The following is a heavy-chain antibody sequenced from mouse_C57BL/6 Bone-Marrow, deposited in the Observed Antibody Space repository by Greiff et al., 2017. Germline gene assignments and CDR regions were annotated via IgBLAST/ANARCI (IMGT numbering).Heavy chain of an antibody. D-gene: IGHD1-1*01. J-gene: IGHJ3*01. CDR1: GFNIKNTY. CDR3: ARSYYGSSPWFAY. CDR2: IDPANGNT. V-gene: IGHV14-3*01. Sequence: DVKLVESVAELVRPGASVKLSCTASGFNIKNTYMHWVKQRPEQGLEWIGRIDPANGNTKYAPKFQGKATITADTSSNTAYLQLSSLTSEDTAIYYCARSYYGSSPWFAYWGQGTLVTVSA.